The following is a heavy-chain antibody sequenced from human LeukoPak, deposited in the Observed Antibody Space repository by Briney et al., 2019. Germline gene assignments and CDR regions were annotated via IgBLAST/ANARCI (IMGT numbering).Heavy chain of an antibody. CDR2: ISSSGSTI. CDR1: GFTFSSYE. CDR3: ARDHGGHGSGCPGRY. D-gene: IGHD6-19*01. V-gene: IGHV3-48*03. Sequence: GGSLRLSCAASGFTFSSYEMNWVRQAPGKGLEWVSYISSSGSTIYYADSVKRRFTISRDNSKNTLYLQMNSVRAEDTAVYYCARDHGGHGSGCPGRYWGQGTLVTVSS. J-gene: IGHJ4*02.